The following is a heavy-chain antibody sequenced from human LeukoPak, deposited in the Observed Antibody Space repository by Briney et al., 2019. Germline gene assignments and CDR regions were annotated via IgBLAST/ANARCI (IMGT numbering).Heavy chain of an antibody. CDR1: GGSFGGYS. CDR2: INHSGST. CDR3: ASGDGMDV. Sequence: SETLSLTCAVYGGSFGGYSWSWIPKPPGKGLEWIGEINHSGSTNYNPSLKSRVTISVDTSKNQFSLKLSSVTAADTAVYYCASGDGMDVWGQGTTVTVSS. J-gene: IGHJ6*02. V-gene: IGHV4-34*01.